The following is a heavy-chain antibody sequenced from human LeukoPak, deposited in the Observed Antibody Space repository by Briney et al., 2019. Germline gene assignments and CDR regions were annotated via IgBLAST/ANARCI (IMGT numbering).Heavy chain of an antibody. CDR1: GGSFSGYY. D-gene: IGHD6-19*01. CDR2: IDNRGSR. V-gene: IGHV4-34*01. J-gene: IGHJ4*02. CDR3: ARGKGSGWTFDY. Sequence: SETLSLTCAVYGGSFSGYYCAWIRQPPGKGLEWVGEIDNRGSRNHNPSLKSRVTISLDTSKNQFSLKLSSVTAADTAVYYCARGKGSGWTFDYWGQGTLVTVSS.